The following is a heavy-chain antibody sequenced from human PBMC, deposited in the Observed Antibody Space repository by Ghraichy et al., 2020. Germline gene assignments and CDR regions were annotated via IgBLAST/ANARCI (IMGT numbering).Heavy chain of an antibody. Sequence: GGSLRLSCAASGFTFSSYWMSWVRQAPGKGLEWVANIKQDGSEKYYVDSVKGRFTISRDNAKNSLYLQMNSLRAEDTAVYYCARDGYSYGPLGWFDPWGQGTLVTVSS. CDR1: GFTFSSYW. D-gene: IGHD5-18*01. CDR3: ARDGYSYGPLGWFDP. CDR2: IKQDGSEK. V-gene: IGHV3-7*01. J-gene: IGHJ5*02.